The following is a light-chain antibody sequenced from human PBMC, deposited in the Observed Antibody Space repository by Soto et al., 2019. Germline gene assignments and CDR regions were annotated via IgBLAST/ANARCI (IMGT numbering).Light chain of an antibody. Sequence: QSALTQPASVSGSPGQSITISCSGTSSDVGAYTSVSGYQQHPGKDPKLMMYEVSNRPTGVSNRFSGSKSANTASLTSSGLQADDGAHYYCTSYTSANRSYVFGAGTKVTVL. V-gene: IGLV2-14*01. CDR1: SSDVGAYTS. CDR2: EVS. J-gene: IGLJ1*01. CDR3: TSYTSANRSYV.